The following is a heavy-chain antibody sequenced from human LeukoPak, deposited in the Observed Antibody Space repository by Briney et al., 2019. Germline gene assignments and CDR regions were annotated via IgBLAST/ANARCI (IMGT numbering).Heavy chain of an antibody. CDR1: GGSISPYY. Sequence: SETLSLTCTASGGSISPYYWSWIRQPPGKGLEWIGYIYYSGSTNYNPSLKSRVIISVDTSKTPLSLKLNSVTAADTAIDYCAVHGDRGESYPRVFDFGGRGNLVTVSS. D-gene: IGHD1-26*01. V-gene: IGHV4-59*08. CDR2: IYYSGST. CDR3: AVHGDRGESYPRVFDF. J-gene: IGHJ4*02.